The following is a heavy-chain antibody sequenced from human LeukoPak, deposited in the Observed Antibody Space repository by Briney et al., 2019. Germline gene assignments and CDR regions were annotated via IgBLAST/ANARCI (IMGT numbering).Heavy chain of an antibody. J-gene: IGHJ5*02. CDR2: IKSDGSET. Sequence: GGSLRLSCAASGFTFSSYWMHWVRQAPGKGLMWVSRIKSDGSETSYADSVKGRFTISRDNARNTLYLQMDSLRAEDTAMYYCARQGGLGNDATGSWFDPWGQGTLVTVSS. D-gene: IGHD1-1*01. V-gene: IGHV3-74*01. CDR1: GFTFSSYW. CDR3: ARQGGLGNDATGSWFDP.